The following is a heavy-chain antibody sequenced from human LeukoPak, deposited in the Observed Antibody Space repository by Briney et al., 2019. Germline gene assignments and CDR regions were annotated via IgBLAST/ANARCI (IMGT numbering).Heavy chain of an antibody. Sequence: GRSLRLSCAASGFTFSSYGMHWVRQAPGKGLEWVAVISYDESNKYYADSVKGRFTISRDNSKNTLYLQMNSLRAEDTAVYYCAKNGDRGAYCSGGSCYPYYYYYMDVWGKGTTVTISS. J-gene: IGHJ6*03. D-gene: IGHD2-15*01. V-gene: IGHV3-30*18. CDR1: GFTFSSYG. CDR2: ISYDESNK. CDR3: AKNGDRGAYCSGGSCYPYYYYYMDV.